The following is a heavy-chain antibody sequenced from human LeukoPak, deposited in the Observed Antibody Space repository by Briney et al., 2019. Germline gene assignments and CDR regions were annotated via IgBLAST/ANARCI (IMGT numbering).Heavy chain of an antibody. CDR3: ARGPKWSGSYYYFDY. Sequence: ASENLPYKTSAYTFTIYDINWVRQAPGHRLQWNGWMNPNSGNTGYAQKFQGRVTITRNTSITTAYMELSSLRSENTAVYYCARGPKWSGSYYYFDYWGQGTLVTVSS. CDR1: AYTFTIYD. D-gene: IGHD1-26*01. CDR2: MNPNSGNT. V-gene: IGHV1-8*01. J-gene: IGHJ4*02.